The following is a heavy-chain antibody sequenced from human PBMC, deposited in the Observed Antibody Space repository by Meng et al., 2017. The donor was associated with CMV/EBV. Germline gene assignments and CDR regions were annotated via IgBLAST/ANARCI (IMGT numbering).Heavy chain of an antibody. V-gene: IGHV4-34*01. Sequence: GSLRLSCAVYGGSFSGYYWSWIRQPPGKGLEWIGEINHSGSTNYNPSLKSRVTISVDTSKNQFSLKLSSVTAADTAVYFCARDSTSRGFYYYGMNVWGQGTTVTVSS. J-gene: IGHJ6*02. CDR2: INHSGST. D-gene: IGHD3-10*01. CDR3: ARDSTSRGFYYYGMNV. CDR1: GGSFSGYY.